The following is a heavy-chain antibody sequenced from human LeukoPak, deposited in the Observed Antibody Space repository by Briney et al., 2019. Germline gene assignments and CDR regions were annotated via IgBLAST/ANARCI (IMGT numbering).Heavy chain of an antibody. D-gene: IGHD3-22*01. CDR2: IYGSGIT. J-gene: IGHJ6*03. CDR1: GGPIISNY. Sequence: SETLPLPCTVSGGPIISNYWSWIPQSAGTGLEWIGRIYGSGITDYNPSLKSRVTMSLDASRKQFSLRLTSVTAADTAVYYCARLKFYDSTGYSPGYHMDVWGKGTTVSVFS. CDR3: ARLKFYDSTGYSPGYHMDV. V-gene: IGHV4-4*07.